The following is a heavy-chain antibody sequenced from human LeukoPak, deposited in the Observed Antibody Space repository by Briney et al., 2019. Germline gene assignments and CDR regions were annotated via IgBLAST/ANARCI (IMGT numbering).Heavy chain of an antibody. D-gene: IGHD3-3*01. V-gene: IGHV3-23*01. CDR1: GLSFSSYA. Sequence: GGSLRLSCAASGLSFSSYAMSWVRHAPGKGLEWVSAISGSGGSTYYADSVKGRFTISRDNSKNTLYLQMNSLRAEDTAVYYCARVSGELRFLEWHNDAFDIWGQGTMVTVSS. CDR2: ISGSGGST. CDR3: ARVSGELRFLEWHNDAFDI. J-gene: IGHJ3*02.